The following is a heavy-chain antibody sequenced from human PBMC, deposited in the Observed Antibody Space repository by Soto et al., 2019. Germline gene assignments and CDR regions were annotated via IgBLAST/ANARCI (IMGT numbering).Heavy chain of an antibody. D-gene: IGHD6-13*01. J-gene: IGHJ6*02. CDR2: IDPSDSYT. Sequence: PGESLKISCKGSGYSFTNYWVSWVRQMPGKGLEGMGRIDPSDSYTIYSPSFQGHVTISVDKSISTAYLQWSSLKASDTAMYYCASPGAESWTSSWAAYGMDVWGQGTTVTVSS. V-gene: IGHV5-10-1*01. CDR1: GYSFTNYW. CDR3: ASPGAESWTSSWAAYGMDV.